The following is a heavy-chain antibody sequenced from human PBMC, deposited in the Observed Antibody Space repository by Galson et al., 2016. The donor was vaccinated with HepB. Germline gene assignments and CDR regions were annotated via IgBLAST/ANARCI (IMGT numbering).Heavy chain of an antibody. Sequence: SLRLSCAASGFTFSDYYMSWIRQAPGKGLEWVSYISNSAYFTKYADSVKGRFTISRDNAKDSLYLQMDSLRVEDTAVYFCARAVLGAEAAACDHWGQGTLVSVSS. J-gene: IGHJ4*02. V-gene: IGHV3-11*05. CDR3: ARAVLGAEAAACDH. D-gene: IGHD6-13*01. CDR1: GFTFSDYY. CDR2: ISNSAYFT.